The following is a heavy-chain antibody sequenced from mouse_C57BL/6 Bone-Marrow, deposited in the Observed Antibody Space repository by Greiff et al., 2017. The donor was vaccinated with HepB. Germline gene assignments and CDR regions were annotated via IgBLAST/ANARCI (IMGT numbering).Heavy chain of an antibody. CDR1: GYSITSGYY. D-gene: IGHD1-1*01. J-gene: IGHJ2*01. V-gene: IGHV3-6*01. CDR2: ISYDGSN. Sequence: EVKLVESGPGLVKPSQSLSLTCSVTGYSITSGYYWNWIRQFPGNKLEWMGYISYDGSNNYNPSLKNRISITRDTSKNQFFLKLNSVTTEDTATYYCARATVVATGDYWGQGTTLTVSS. CDR3: ARATVVATGDY.